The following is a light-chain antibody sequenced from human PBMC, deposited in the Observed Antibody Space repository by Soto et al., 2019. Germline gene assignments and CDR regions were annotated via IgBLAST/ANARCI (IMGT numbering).Light chain of an antibody. CDR3: QQYANSPIT. CDR2: GVS. V-gene: IGKV3-20*01. J-gene: IGKJ5*01. CDR1: QPVSSNF. Sequence: EIVMTQSPATLSLSPGERATLSCRPSQPVSSNFLAWYQQKPGQAPRLLIYGVSSRASGIPDRFFGSGSGTDFTLTINRLEPEDFAVYYCQQYANSPITFGQGTRLEI.